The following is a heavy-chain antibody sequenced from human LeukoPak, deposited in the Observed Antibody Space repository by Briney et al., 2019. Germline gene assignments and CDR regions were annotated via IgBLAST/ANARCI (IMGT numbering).Heavy chain of an antibody. Sequence: SETLSLTCTVSGGSISRSDSYWAWVRQPPGKGLEWIGSICFSRTTYYNPSLKSRVTMSIDTSKNHFSLKVASVTAANTAVYYCGRHFPETGRDEQPLEYWGQGSLFTVSS. CDR3: GRHFPETGRDEQPLEY. D-gene: IGHD3-10*01. CDR1: GGSISRSDSY. J-gene: IGHJ4*02. CDR2: ICFSRTT. V-gene: IGHV4-39*01.